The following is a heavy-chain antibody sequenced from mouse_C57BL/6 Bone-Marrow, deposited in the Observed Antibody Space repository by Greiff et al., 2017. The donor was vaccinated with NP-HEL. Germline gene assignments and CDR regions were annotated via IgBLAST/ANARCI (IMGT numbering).Heavy chain of an antibody. CDR2: ISDGGSYT. CDR1: GFTFSSYA. CDR3: ARPITTVVDWYFDV. D-gene: IGHD1-1*01. Sequence: EVKLVESGGGLVKPGGSLKLSCAASGFTFSSYAMSWVRQTPEKRLEWVATISDGGSYTYYPDNVKGRFTLSRDNAKNNLYLQMSHLKSEDTAMYYCARPITTVVDWYFDVWGTGTTVTVSS. J-gene: IGHJ1*03. V-gene: IGHV5-4*03.